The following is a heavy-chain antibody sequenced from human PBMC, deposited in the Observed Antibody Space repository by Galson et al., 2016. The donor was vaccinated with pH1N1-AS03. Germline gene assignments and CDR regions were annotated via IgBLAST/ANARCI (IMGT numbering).Heavy chain of an antibody. V-gene: IGHV3-74*01. CDR1: GFTFGSHW. Sequence: LRLPCAASGFTFGSHWMHWVRQTPGKGLVWVSRINRYGTFTSYADAVEGRFPVSRDNAKDTLYLHMSSPRADDSAVYYGTRRALDIWDYWGQGTRGTVPS. J-gene: IGHJ4*02. CDR3: TRRALDIWDY. D-gene: IGHD2-2*03. CDR2: INRYGTFT.